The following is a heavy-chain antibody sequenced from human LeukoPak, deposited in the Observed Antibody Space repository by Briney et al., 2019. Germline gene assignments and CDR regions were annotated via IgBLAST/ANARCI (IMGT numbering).Heavy chain of an antibody. D-gene: IGHD5-24*01. J-gene: IGHJ3*02. V-gene: IGHV3-33*01. CDR1: GFTFSNYG. Sequence: SLRLSCAASGFTFSNYGMHWVRQAPGKGLEWVAVIWYDGSNRYYADSVKGRFTISRDNSKNTLYLQMNSLRAEDTAVYYCAREMATESDAFDIWGQGTMVTVSS. CDR2: IWYDGSNR. CDR3: AREMATESDAFDI.